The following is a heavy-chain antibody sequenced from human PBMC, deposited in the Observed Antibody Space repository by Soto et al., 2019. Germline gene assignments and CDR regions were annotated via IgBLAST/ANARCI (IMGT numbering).Heavy chain of an antibody. CDR2: IYYSGST. J-gene: IGHJ4*02. D-gene: IGHD6-19*01. Sequence: SETLSLTCTVSGGSISSYYWSWIRQPPGKGLEWIGYIYYSGSTNYNPSLKSRVTISVDTSKNQFSLKLSSVTAADTAVYYCARASVAGHCSLDYWGQGTLVTVSS. V-gene: IGHV4-59*01. CDR1: GGSISSYY. CDR3: ARASVAGHCSLDY.